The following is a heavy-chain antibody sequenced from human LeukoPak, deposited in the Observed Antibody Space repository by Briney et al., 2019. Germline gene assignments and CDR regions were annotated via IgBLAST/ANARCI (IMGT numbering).Heavy chain of an antibody. V-gene: IGHV4-34*01. Sequence: SETLSLTCAVYGGSFSGYYWSWIPQPPGKGLEWIGEINHSGSTNYNPSLKSRVTISVDTSKNQFSLKLSSVTAADTAVYYCARSGYSSSFDYWGQGTLVTVSS. CDR2: INHSGST. J-gene: IGHJ4*02. CDR3: ARSGYSSSFDY. D-gene: IGHD6-13*01. CDR1: GGSFSGYY.